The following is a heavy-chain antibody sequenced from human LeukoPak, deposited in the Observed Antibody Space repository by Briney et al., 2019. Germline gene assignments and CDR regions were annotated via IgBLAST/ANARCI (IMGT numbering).Heavy chain of an antibody. Sequence: GGSLRLSCAASGFTFDDYAMHWVRQAPGRGLEWVSGISWNSGSIGYADSVKGRFTTSRDNAKNSLYLKMNSLRAEDTALYYCAKDTDTYYDSSEKASDYWGQGTLVTVSS. V-gene: IGHV3-9*01. J-gene: IGHJ4*02. CDR3: AKDTDTYYDSSEKASDY. CDR1: GFTFDDYA. CDR2: ISWNSGSI. D-gene: IGHD3-22*01.